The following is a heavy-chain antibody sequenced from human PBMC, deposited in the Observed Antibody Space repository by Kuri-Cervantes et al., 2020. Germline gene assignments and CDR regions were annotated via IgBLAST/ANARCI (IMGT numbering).Heavy chain of an antibody. CDR1: GGSISSYY. D-gene: IGHD3-22*01. CDR3: ASRPYYYDSSGVDY. Sequence: SETLSLTCTVSGGSISSYYWGWIRQPPGKGLEWIGSIYYSGSTYYNPSLKSRVTISVDTSKNQFSLKLSSVTAADTAVYYCASRPYYYDSSGVDYWGQGTLVTVSS. CDR2: IYYSGST. J-gene: IGHJ4*02. V-gene: IGHV4-39*01.